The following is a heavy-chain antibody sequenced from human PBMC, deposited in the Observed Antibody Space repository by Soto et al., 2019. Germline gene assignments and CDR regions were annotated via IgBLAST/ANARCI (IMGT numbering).Heavy chain of an antibody. J-gene: IGHJ5*01. D-gene: IGHD6-13*01. V-gene: IGHV3-30*18. CDR3: AKVATSSWQANWLAP. CDR2: ISYDGTQK. CDR1: GFALRSTG. Sequence: GSLRLSCSASGFALRSTGMHWVRQAPGKGLEWVAVISYDGTQKNYGDSVKGRFTVSRDNSNNTLYLQMHSLRSDDTAVYYCAKVATSSWQANWLAPWGQGTLVTVSS.